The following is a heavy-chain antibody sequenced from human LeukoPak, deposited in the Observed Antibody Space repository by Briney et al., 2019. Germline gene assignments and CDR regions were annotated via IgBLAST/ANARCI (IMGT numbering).Heavy chain of an antibody. CDR1: GFTFSSYG. CDR3: ARGYSSSSYYYYYMDA. D-gene: IGHD6-6*01. J-gene: IGHJ6*03. V-gene: IGHV3-33*01. Sequence: PGRSLRLSCAASGFTFSSYGMHWVRQAPGKGLEWVAVIWYDGSNKYYADSVKGRFTISRDNSKNTLYLQMNSLRAEDTAVYYCARGYSSSSYYYYYMDAWGKGTTVTVSS. CDR2: IWYDGSNK.